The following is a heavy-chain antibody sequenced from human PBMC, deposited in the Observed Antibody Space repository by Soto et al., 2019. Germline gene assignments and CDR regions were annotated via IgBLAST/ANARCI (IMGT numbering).Heavy chain of an antibody. D-gene: IGHD3-10*01. J-gene: IGHJ6*02. CDR1: GYIFSSHC. V-gene: IGHV1-46*01. CDR3: ARGPLWFGESPDYYYGMDV. Sequence: RASVKVSCKASGYIFSSHCIYWVRQAPGQGLQWMGIINPGGGRTAYAQKFQGRVTMTRDTSTSTVYMELSSLRSEDTAVYYCARGPLWFGESPDYYYGMDVWGQGTTVTVSS. CDR2: INPGGGRT.